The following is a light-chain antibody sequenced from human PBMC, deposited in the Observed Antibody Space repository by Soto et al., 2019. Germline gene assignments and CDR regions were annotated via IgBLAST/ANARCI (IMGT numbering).Light chain of an antibody. CDR2: RNN. V-gene: IGLV1-47*01. J-gene: IGLJ1*01. CDR3: AAWDDSLSGSYV. Sequence: QSVLTHPPSASGTPGQRVTISCSGSSSNIGSNYVYWYQQLPGTAPKLLIYRNNQRPSGVPDRFSGSKSGTSASLAISGLRSEDEADYYCAAWDDSLSGSYVFGTGTKLTVL. CDR1: SSNIGSNY.